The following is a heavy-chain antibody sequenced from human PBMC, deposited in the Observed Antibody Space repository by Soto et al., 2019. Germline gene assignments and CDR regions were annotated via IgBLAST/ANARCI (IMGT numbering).Heavy chain of an antibody. Sequence: EVQLLESGGGLVQPGGSLRLSCAASGFTFSSYAMNWVRQAPGKGLEWVGRIKSKADGETTDYAASVKGRFTISRDDSKNILYLQMNSLKTEDTAVYFCTTGAGSPHDYWGQGTLVTVSA. CDR1: GFTFSSYA. D-gene: IGHD1-26*01. CDR2: IKSKADGETT. V-gene: IGHV3-15*01. CDR3: TTGAGSPHDY. J-gene: IGHJ4*02.